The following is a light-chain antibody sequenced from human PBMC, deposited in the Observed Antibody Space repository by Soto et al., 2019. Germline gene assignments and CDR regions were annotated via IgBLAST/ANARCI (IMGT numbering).Light chain of an antibody. Sequence: QSVLTQPASVSGSPGQSITISCTGTSSDVGHYNYVSWYQQHPGKAPKLMIYDVTIRPSGVSNRFSGSKSGNTASLTISGLQAEDEADYYCSSYSDTNICVFGTGTKVTVL. J-gene: IGLJ1*01. V-gene: IGLV2-14*03. CDR1: SSDVGHYNY. CDR2: DVT. CDR3: SSYSDTNICV.